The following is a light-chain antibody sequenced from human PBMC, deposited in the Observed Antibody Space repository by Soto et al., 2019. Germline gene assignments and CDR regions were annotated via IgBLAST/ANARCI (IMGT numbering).Light chain of an antibody. J-gene: IGLJ2*01. CDR2: STS. CDR3: LLYDGGPGV. CDR1: TGAVTSGNY. V-gene: IGLV7-43*01. Sequence: QAVVTQEPSLTVSPGGTITLTCASSTGAVTSGNYPNWFQQKPGQAPRALIYSTSNKDSWTPARFSGSLLGGKAALTLSGVQPEDEAEYYCLLYDGGPGVFGGGTKVTVL.